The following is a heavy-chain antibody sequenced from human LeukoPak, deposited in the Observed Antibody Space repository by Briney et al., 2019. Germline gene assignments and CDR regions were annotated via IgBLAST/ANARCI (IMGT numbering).Heavy chain of an antibody. Sequence: GGSLRPSCAASGFTFSKYWMTWVRQAPGTGLELVANIKEDGSEKYYVDSVKGRFTISRDNAKNSLYLQMNSLRAEDTAVYYCVYGGSYYVAWGQGTLVTVSS. CDR2: IKEDGSEK. CDR1: GFTFSKYW. J-gene: IGHJ5*02. D-gene: IGHD1-26*01. CDR3: VYGGSYYVA. V-gene: IGHV3-7*01.